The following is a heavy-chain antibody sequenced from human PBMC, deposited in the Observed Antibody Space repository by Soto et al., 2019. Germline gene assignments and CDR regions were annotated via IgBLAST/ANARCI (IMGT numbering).Heavy chain of an antibody. Sequence: ASVKVSCKASGGTFSSYAISWVRQAPGQGLEWMGGITPIFGTANYAQKFQGRVTITADESTSTAYMELSSLRSEDTAVYYCARVGLSRAWDYWGQGTLVTVSS. CDR3: ARVGLSRAWDY. CDR1: GGTFSSYA. J-gene: IGHJ4*02. V-gene: IGHV1-69*13. D-gene: IGHD3-16*01. CDR2: ITPIFGTA.